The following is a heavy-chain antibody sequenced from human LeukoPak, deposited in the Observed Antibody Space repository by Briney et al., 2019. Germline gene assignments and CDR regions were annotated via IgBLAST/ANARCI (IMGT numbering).Heavy chain of an antibody. CDR1: GDSVSINSAA. D-gene: IGHD3-10*01. Sequence: SPTLSLTCAISGDSVSINSAAWNWIRQSPSRGLEWLGRTYYRSKWYNDYAVSVKSRITINPDTSKNQFSLKLSSVTAADTAVYYCARLYRNMVRGVINPYFDYWGQGTLVTVSS. CDR3: ARLYRNMVRGVINPYFDY. J-gene: IGHJ4*02. CDR2: TYYRSKWYN. V-gene: IGHV6-1*01.